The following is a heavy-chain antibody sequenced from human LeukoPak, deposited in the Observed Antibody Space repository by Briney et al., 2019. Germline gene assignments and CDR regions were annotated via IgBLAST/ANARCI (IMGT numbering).Heavy chain of an antibody. V-gene: IGHV3-23*01. CDR3: AKGLSIVPKYFDY. CDR2: ISGSGGRT. CDR1: GFTFSNYG. Sequence: GGSLRLSCAASGFTFSNYGMIWVRQAPGKGLEWVSSISGSGGRTFYADSVKGRFTISRDNFKNMLYLQMNSLRAEDTAAYYCAKGLSIVPKYFDYWGQGILVTVSS. J-gene: IGHJ4*02. D-gene: IGHD2-2*01.